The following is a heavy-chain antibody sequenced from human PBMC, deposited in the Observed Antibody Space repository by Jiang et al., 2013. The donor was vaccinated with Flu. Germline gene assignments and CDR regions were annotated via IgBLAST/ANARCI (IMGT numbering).Heavy chain of an antibody. Sequence: KPTQTLTLTCTFSGFSLSTRGMRVTWIRQPPGKALEWLGRIDWDDRKFYSTSLKTRLTISKDTSRNQVVLTMSNMDPVDTATYYCAREYSSASYYYDPWGQGILVTVSS. CDR3: AREYSSASYYYDP. CDR2: IDWDDRK. J-gene: IGHJ5*02. CDR1: GFSLSTRGMR. V-gene: IGHV2-70*04. D-gene: IGHD6-19*01.